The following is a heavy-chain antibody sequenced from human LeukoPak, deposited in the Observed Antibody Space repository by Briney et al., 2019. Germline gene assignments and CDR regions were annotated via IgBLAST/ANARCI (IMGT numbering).Heavy chain of an antibody. V-gene: IGHV1-8*01. CDR2: MNPNNGNT. D-gene: IGHD1-1*01. CDR1: GYTFSSYD. J-gene: IGHJ6*04. CDR3: ARALAGTAELDV. Sequence: ASVKVSCKASGYTFSSYDNHWVRQATGQGLEWMGRMNPNNGNTGDAQKFQGRVTMTRDPSISTAYMELSSLRSEDTGVYFCARALAGTAELDVWGKGTTVTVSS.